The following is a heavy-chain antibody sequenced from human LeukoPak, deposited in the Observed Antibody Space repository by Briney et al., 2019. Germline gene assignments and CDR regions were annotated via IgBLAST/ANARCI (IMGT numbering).Heavy chain of an antibody. J-gene: IGHJ3*02. Sequence: PSETLSLTCAVYGGSFSVYYWSWIRQPPGKGLEWIGEINHSGSTNYNPSLKSRVTISVDTSKNQFSLKLSSVTAADTAVYYCVRNTVTDDGFDIWDQGTMVTVSP. CDR3: VRNTVTDDGFDI. CDR2: INHSGST. D-gene: IGHD4-17*01. V-gene: IGHV4-34*01. CDR1: GGSFSVYY.